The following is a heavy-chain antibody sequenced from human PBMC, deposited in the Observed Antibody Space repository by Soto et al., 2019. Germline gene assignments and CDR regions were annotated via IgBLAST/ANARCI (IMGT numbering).Heavy chain of an antibody. CDR1: GGSFSGYY. V-gene: IGHV4-34*01. D-gene: IGHD3-3*01. CDR2: INHSGST. J-gene: IGHJ6*03. CDR3: ARVITIFGVAHNRSYYYYMDV. Sequence: SETLSLTCAVYGGSFSGYYWSWIRQPPGKGLEWIGEINHSGSTNYNPSLKSRVTISVDTSKNQFSLKLSSVTAADTAVYYCARVITIFGVAHNRSYYYYMDVWGKGTTVTVSS.